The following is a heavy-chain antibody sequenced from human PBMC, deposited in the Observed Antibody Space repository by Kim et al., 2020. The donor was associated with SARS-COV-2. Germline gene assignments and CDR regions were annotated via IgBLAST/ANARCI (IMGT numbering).Heavy chain of an antibody. CDR3: ARDSSSWLNNWFDP. D-gene: IGHD6-13*01. CDR1: GFTFSSYW. J-gene: IGHJ5*02. CDR2: IKQDGSEK. V-gene: IGHV3-7*03. Sequence: GGSLRLSCAASGFTFSSYWMSWVRQAPGKGLEWVANIKQDGSEKYYVDSVKGRFTISRDNAKNSLYLQMNSLRAEDTAVYYCARDSSSWLNNWFDPWGQGTLVTVSS.